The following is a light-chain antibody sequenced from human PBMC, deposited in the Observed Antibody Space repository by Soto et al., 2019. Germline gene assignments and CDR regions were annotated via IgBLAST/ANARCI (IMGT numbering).Light chain of an antibody. J-gene: IGKJ1*01. CDR1: QSISSY. CDR3: QQSYSTPGT. V-gene: IGKV1-39*01. CDR2: AAS. Sequence: DIQMTQSPSSLSASVGDRVTITCRASQSISSYLNWYQQKPGKAPKLLIYAASSLQSGVPSRFSGSGSGTDVTITISSLQPEDFATYYCQQSYSTPGTFGQGTKVEIK.